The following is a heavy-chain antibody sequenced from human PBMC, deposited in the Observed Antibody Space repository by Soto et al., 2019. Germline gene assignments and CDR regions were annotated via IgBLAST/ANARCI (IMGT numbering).Heavy chain of an antibody. CDR3: ARNGIAASVTPLHYYYYGMDV. V-gene: IGHV3-30-3*01. CDR2: ISYDGSNK. D-gene: IGHD2-15*01. J-gene: IGHJ6*02. Sequence: GGSLRLSCAASGFTFSSYAMHWVRQAPGKGLEWVAVISYDGSNKYYADSVKGRFTISRDNSKNTLYLQMNSLRAEDTAVYYCARNGIAASVTPLHYYYYGMDVWGQGTTVTVSS. CDR1: GFTFSSYA.